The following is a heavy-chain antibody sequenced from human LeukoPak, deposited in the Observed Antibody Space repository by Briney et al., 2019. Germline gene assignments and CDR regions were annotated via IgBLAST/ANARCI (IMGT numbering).Heavy chain of an antibody. D-gene: IGHD3-3*01. V-gene: IGHV3-7*01. CDR1: GFTFSSHW. J-gene: IGHJ4*02. CDR2: IKPDGSEK. Sequence: TGGSLRLSCAASGFTFSSHWMSWVRQAPGKGLEWVANIKPDGSEKYYVDSVKGRFTISRDNAKNSLYLQMNSLRAEDTGVYYCAKDHYWSIDYWGRGTLVTVSS. CDR3: AKDHYWSIDY.